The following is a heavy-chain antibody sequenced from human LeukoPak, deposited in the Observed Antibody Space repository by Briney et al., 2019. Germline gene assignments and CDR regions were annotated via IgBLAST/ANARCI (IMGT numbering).Heavy chain of an antibody. D-gene: IGHD3-22*01. CDR3: ARGIPTTYFYDATGYSVSDFFDY. CDR1: GFTFSDYY. J-gene: IGHJ4*02. CDR2: ISSSGSTI. Sequence: GGSLRLSCAASGFTFSDYYMSWIRQAPGKGLEWVSYISSSGSTIYYADSVKGRFTISRDNAKNSLYLQMNSLRAEDTAVYYCARGIPTTYFYDATGYSVSDFFDYWGQGTLVTVSS. V-gene: IGHV3-11*01.